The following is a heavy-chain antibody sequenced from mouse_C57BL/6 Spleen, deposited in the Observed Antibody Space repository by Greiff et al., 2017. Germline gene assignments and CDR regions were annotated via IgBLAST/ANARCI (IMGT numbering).Heavy chain of an antibody. J-gene: IGHJ3*01. Sequence: QVQLKESGAELMKPGASVKLSCKATGYTFTGYWIEWVKQRPGHGLEWIGEILPGSGSTNYNEKFKGKATFTADTSSTTAYMQLSSLTTEDSAIYYCARRGDGYYDAYWGQGTLVTVSA. D-gene: IGHD2-3*01. V-gene: IGHV1-9*01. CDR3: ARRGDGYYDAY. CDR1: GYTFTGYW. CDR2: ILPGSGST.